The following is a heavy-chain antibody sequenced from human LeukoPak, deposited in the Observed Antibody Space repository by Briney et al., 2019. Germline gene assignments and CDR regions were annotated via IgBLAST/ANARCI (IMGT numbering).Heavy chain of an antibody. CDR1: GFTFSSYG. CDR2: IWYDGSNK. D-gene: IGHD3-22*01. Sequence: GRSLRLSCAASGFTFSSYGMHWVRQAPGKGLKWVAVIWYDGSNKYYADSVKGRFTISRDNSKNTLYLQMNSLRAEDTAVYYCARGPRNYYDSSGYYSPGDYWGQGTLVTVSS. J-gene: IGHJ4*02. V-gene: IGHV3-33*01. CDR3: ARGPRNYYDSSGYYSPGDY.